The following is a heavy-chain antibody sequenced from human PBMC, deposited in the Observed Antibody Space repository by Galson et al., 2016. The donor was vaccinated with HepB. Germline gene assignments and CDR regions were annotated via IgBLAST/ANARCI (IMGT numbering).Heavy chain of an antibody. CDR2: IFYNGNI. CDR3: ARTGQTWPSVDY. V-gene: IGHV4-31*03. J-gene: IGHJ4*02. Sequence: TLSLTCTVSGGSISSGDYYWSWIRQHPGEGLEWIGYIFYNGNIYYNPSLKSRVPLAVDTSKNQFSLKLTTVTATDTAVYYCARTGQTWPSVDYWGQGALVTVSS. CDR1: GGSISSGDYY. D-gene: IGHD1-14*01.